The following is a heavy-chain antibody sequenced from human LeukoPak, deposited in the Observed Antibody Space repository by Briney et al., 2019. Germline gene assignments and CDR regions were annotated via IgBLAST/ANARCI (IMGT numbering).Heavy chain of an antibody. Sequence: GGSLRLSCAASGFTFSNNWMTWVRQAPGKGLEWVASVKKDASEKYYVDSVKGRFTISRDNAKNSLYLQMNSLRVEDTAVYYYARGPPYGSRSDYFDYWGQGTLVTVSS. CDR1: GFTFSNNW. CDR2: VKKDASEK. J-gene: IGHJ4*02. D-gene: IGHD3-10*01. V-gene: IGHV3-7*01. CDR3: ARGPPYGSRSDYFDY.